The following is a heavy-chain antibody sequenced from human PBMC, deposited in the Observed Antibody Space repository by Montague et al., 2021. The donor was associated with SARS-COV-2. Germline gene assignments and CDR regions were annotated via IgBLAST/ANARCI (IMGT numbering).Heavy chain of an antibody. CDR2: TSYSGFT. D-gene: IGHD3-10*01. J-gene: IGHJ3*02. Sequence: SETLSLTCAVYGGSFSNYFWSWIRQSPGKGLEWIGETSYSGFTNFNPSLKSRVTTSVDTSKNQFSVKLSSVTAADTAVYYCARPHGSGPGSDAFDIWGQGTMVTVSS. V-gene: IGHV4-34*01. CDR3: ARPHGSGPGSDAFDI. CDR1: GGSFSNYF.